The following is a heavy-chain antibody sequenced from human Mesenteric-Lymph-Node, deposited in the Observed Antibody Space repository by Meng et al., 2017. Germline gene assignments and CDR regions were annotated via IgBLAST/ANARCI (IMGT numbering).Heavy chain of an antibody. Sequence: VQCGESGPGLVKPAGPLPLPCAVSGGPFSSRNRCSWVRQPPGKGLEWIGEIYHSGSTNYNPSLKSRVTISVDESKNQFSLRLSSVTAADTAVYYCARVGAYCGGDCYHPRWGQGTLVTVSS. CDR2: IYHSGST. V-gene: IGHV4-4*02. D-gene: IGHD2-21*02. CDR3: ARVGAYCGGDCYHPR. CDR1: GGPFSSRNR. J-gene: IGHJ4*02.